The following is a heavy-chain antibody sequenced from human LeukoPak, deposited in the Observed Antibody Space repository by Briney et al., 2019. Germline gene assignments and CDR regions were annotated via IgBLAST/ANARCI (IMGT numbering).Heavy chain of an antibody. CDR1: GYTFTSYG. Sequence: ASVKVSCKASGYTFTSYGISWVRQAPGQGLEWMGGIIPIFGTANYAQKFQGRVTITTDESTSTAYMELSSLRSEDTAVYYCAIYYYGSGSYLETFQYYFDYWGQGTLVTVSS. D-gene: IGHD3-10*01. V-gene: IGHV1-69*05. CDR3: AIYYYGSGSYLETFQYYFDY. J-gene: IGHJ4*02. CDR2: IIPIFGTA.